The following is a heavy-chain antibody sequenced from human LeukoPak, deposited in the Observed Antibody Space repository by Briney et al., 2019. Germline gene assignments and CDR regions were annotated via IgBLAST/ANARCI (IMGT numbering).Heavy chain of an antibody. CDR1: GFTFTSSA. CDR3: AAGGSYFSHDAFDI. V-gene: IGHV1-58*01. D-gene: IGHD1-26*01. CDR2: IVVGSGNT. Sequence: ASVKVSCKASGFTFTSSAVQWVRQARGQRLEWIGWIVVGSGNTNYAQKFQERVTITRDMSTSTAYMELSSPRSEDTAVYYCAAGGSYFSHDAFDIWGQGTMVTVSS. J-gene: IGHJ3*02.